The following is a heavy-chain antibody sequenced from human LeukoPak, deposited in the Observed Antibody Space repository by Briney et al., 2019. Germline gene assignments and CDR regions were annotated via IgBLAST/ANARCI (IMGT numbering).Heavy chain of an antibody. Sequence: GASVKVSCKASGYTFTGYYMYWVRQAPGQGLEWMGWINPNSGGTNYAQKFQGRVTMTRDTSISTAYMELSRLRSDDTAVYYCARDLGSRKLLWFGELFFGVDVWGQGTTVTVSS. CDR1: GYTFTGYY. J-gene: IGHJ6*02. CDR2: INPNSGGT. D-gene: IGHD3-10*01. V-gene: IGHV1-2*02. CDR3: ARDLGSRKLLWFGELFFGVDV.